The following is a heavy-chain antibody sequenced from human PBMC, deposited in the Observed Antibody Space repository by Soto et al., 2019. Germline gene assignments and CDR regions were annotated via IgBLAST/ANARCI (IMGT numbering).Heavy chain of an antibody. V-gene: IGHV3-48*01. CDR2: ISRDSRTV. D-gene: IGHD3-3*01. CDR1: GFTFNTYS. CDR3: VRASTPYEDDYGLDV. J-gene: IGHJ6*02. Sequence: EVQLVESGGRLVQPGGSLRLSCAASGFTFNTYSMNWVRQAPGKGLEWIAYISRDSRTVYYEDSVRGRFTISRDNYKEPLRVEMNSLRVEDTAVYVGVRASTPYEDDYGLDVGGQGTTVIVSS.